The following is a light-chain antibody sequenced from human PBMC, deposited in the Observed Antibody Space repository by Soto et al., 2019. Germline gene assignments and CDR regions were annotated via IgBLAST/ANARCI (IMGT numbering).Light chain of an antibody. CDR1: QDISNW. V-gene: IGKV1-5*01. J-gene: IGKJ3*01. CDR3: QQYKSFPPYT. Sequence: IQMTQSPSTLSASLGDRVTITCRASQDISNWMAWYQQKPGKAPILLIYGASTLQSGVPSRISGSGSGTEFNLTSTSLHPGDFDTYYFQQYKSFPPYTFGPGTKVKI. CDR2: GAS.